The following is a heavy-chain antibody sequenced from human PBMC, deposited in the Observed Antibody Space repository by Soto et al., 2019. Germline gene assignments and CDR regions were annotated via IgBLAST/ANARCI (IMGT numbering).Heavy chain of an antibody. CDR3: GSSDSQGAIDY. J-gene: IGHJ4*02. Sequence: GGSLRLSCAASGFTLSDYTIHWVRQAPGKGLEWVAVISYDGRNKYYADSVKGRFTISRDNSKNTLYLQMNGLGVEDTAIYYCGSSDSQGAIDYWGQGTLVTVSS. D-gene: IGHD5-18*01. V-gene: IGHV3-30*04. CDR1: GFTLSDYT. CDR2: ISYDGRNK.